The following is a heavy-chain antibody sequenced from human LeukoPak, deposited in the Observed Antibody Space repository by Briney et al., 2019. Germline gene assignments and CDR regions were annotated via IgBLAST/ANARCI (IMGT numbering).Heavy chain of an antibody. Sequence: GGSLRLSCAASGFTFSSYAMSWVRQAPGKGLEWVSAISGSGGSTYYADSVKGRFTISRDNSKNMLYLQMNSLRAEDTAVYYCANSLTPAELLYDYWGQGTLVTVSS. J-gene: IGHJ4*02. CDR1: GFTFSSYA. CDR2: ISGSGGST. D-gene: IGHD3-10*01. V-gene: IGHV3-23*01. CDR3: ANSLTPAELLYDY.